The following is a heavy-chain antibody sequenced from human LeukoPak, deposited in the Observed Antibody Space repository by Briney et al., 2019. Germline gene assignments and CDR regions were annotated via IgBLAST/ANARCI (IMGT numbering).Heavy chain of an antibody. Sequence: SDTLFLTCAVYGGSFSGYYWSWIRQPPGKGLEWIGEIHHSGSTNYNPSLKSRVAISVDTSKNQFSLKLSSVTAADTAVYYCASPPTLWGQGTLVTVSS. J-gene: IGHJ4*02. CDR1: GGSFSGYY. V-gene: IGHV4-34*01. CDR3: ASPPTL. CDR2: IHHSGST.